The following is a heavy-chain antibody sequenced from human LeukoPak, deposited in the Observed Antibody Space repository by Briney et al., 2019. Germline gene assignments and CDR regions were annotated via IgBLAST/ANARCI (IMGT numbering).Heavy chain of an antibody. V-gene: IGHV4-59*01. D-gene: IGHD2-15*01. J-gene: IGHJ6*03. Sequence: SETLSLTCTVSGGSISSYYWSWIRQPPGKGLECIGYIFYSGNINYNPSLKSRVSMSVDTSKNQFSLKLSSVTAADTAVYYCARFPGSAEYRHYYYMDVWAKGPRSPSP. CDR1: GGSISSYY. CDR2: IFYSGNI. CDR3: ARFPGSAEYRHYYYMDV.